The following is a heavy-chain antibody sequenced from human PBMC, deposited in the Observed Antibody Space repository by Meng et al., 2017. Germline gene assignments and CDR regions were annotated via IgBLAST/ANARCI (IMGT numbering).Heavy chain of an antibody. J-gene: IGHJ4*02. D-gene: IGHD7-27*01. V-gene: IGHV2-5*02. Sequence: NLMEYCPTLVKPTQTLTLTCTFYGLSLSTGGVGVGWFLQPPGKALEWLSLIYWDDDTRYSPSLKSRLSITKDTSKNQVFLTMTNMDPVDTATNYCAHRSSAWAFDSWGQGSLVTVSS. CDR3: AHRSSAWAFDS. CDR1: GLSLSTGGVG. CDR2: IYWDDDT.